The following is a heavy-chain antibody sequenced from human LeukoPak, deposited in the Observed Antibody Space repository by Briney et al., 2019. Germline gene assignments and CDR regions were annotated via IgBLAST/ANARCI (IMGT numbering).Heavy chain of an antibody. J-gene: IGHJ5*02. CDR2: ISYDGSNK. CDR1: GFTFSSYA. CDR3: ARDRETYYDFWSGENWFDP. Sequence: GRSLRLSCAASGFTFSSYAMHWVRQAPGKGLEWVAVISYDGSNKYYADSVKGRFTISRGNSKNTLYLQMNSLRAEDTAVYYCARDRETYYDFWSGENWFDPWGQGTLVTVSS. V-gene: IGHV3-30-3*01. D-gene: IGHD3-3*01.